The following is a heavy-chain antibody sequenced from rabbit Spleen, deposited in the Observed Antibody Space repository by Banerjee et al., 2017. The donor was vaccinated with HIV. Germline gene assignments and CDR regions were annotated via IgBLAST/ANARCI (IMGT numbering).Heavy chain of an antibody. CDR3: VRDQAGDADYGPYYLNL. CDR2: IDPIFGRT. V-gene: IGHV1S47*01. J-gene: IGHJ4*01. CDR1: GFDFSNYG. Sequence: QEQLVESGGGLVQPGGSLKLSCKASGFDFSNYGVSWVRQTPGKGLEWIGYIDPIFGRTYYANWVNGRFTISSHNAQNTLYLQLSSLTAADTATYFCVRDQAGDADYGPYYLNLWGQGPLVTVS. D-gene: IGHD2-1*01.